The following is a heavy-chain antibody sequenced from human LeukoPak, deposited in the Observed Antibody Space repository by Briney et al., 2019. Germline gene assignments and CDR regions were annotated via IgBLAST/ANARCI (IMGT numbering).Heavy chain of an antibody. Sequence: GGSLRLSCAASGFIFSSYWMHWVRQAPGKGLVWVSRINSDATTTSYADSVKGRFTVSRDNAKNTLYLQMNSLRAEDTAMYYCARVGTTGLDWGQGTLVTVSS. J-gene: IGHJ4*02. V-gene: IGHV3-74*01. CDR3: ARVGTTGLD. D-gene: IGHD1-1*01. CDR2: INSDATTT. CDR1: GFIFSSYW.